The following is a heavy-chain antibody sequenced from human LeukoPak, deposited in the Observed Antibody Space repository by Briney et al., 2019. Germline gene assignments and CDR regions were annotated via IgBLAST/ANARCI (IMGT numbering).Heavy chain of an antibody. CDR2: INPSGSST. V-gene: IGHV1-46*01. CDR1: GYTFTSFY. J-gene: IGHJ4*02. Sequence: GASVKVSCTASGYTFTSFYIHWVRQAPGQGLEWMGIINPSGSSTRYAQKFQGRVTMTRDTSTSTVYMELSSLRSEDTAVYYCAGLTSYDSSGYFHYWGQGTLVTVSS. CDR3: AGLTSYDSSGYFHY. D-gene: IGHD3-22*01.